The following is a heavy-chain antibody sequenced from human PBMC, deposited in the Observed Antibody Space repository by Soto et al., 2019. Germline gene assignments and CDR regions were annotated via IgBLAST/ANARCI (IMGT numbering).Heavy chain of an antibody. V-gene: IGHV1-2*02. CDR1: GYSFSEFR. Sequence: QVQLVQSGAEVKKPGASVKVSCKTSGYSFSEFRMHWVRQAPGQGLEWMGWVNPINGNTNYAQDFQGRVTLTRDASTTTVYMELSSLKSDDTCTVYCASENWHFGYWGQGTVITVSS. J-gene: IGHJ4*02. CDR2: VNPINGNT. CDR3: ASENWHFGY.